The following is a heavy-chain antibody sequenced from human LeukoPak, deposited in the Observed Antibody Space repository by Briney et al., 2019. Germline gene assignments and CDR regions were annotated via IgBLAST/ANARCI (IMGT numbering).Heavy chain of an antibody. Sequence: PGRSLRLSCAASGFTFSSYAMHWVRQAPGKGLEWVANINQDGSEKYYVDSVKGRFTISRDNAKNSLYLQMNSLRAEDTAVYYCARADDYGGHDAFDIWGQGTMVTVSS. CDR2: INQDGSEK. J-gene: IGHJ3*02. CDR3: ARADDYGGHDAFDI. CDR1: GFTFSSYA. V-gene: IGHV3-7*01. D-gene: IGHD4-23*01.